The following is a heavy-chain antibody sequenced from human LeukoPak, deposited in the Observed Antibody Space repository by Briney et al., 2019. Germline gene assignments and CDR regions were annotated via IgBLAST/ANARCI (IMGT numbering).Heavy chain of an antibody. CDR2: IYYSGST. Sequence: SETLSLTCTVSGGSISSGSYYWSWIRQPPGKGLEWIGYIYYSGSTNYNPSLKSRVTISVDTSKNQFSLKLSSVTAADTAVYYCARENSGTYYYFDYRGQGTLVTVSS. J-gene: IGHJ4*02. D-gene: IGHD1-26*01. CDR3: ARENSGTYYYFDY. V-gene: IGHV4-61*01. CDR1: GGSISSGSYY.